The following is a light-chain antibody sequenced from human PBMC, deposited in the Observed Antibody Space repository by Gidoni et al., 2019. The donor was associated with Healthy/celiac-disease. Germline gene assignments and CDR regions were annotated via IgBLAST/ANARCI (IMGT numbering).Light chain of an antibody. CDR3: SSYTSSSTNYV. CDR2: DVS. J-gene: IGLJ1*01. CDR1: SSDVGGYNY. Sequence: QSALTQHASVSGSPGQSITISCPGTSSDVGGYNYVSWHQQHPGNAPKLMIYDVSHRPSGVSNRFSGSKSGNTASLTISGLQAEDEADYYCSSYTSSSTNYVFGTGTKVTVL. V-gene: IGLV2-14*01.